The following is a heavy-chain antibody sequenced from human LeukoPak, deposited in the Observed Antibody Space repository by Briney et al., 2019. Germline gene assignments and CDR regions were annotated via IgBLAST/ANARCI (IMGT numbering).Heavy chain of an antibody. Sequence: SETLSLTCTVSSGSINSYYWGXXRQPPXKGXEXXXRIYTTGXTQYTPSLKXXXTXSIDTSTNQFSLNLRSMTAADTAVYYCGRQGYTAAYYFLDFWGQGTLVAVS. J-gene: IGHJ4*02. CDR1: SGSINSYY. CDR2: IYTTGXT. V-gene: IGHV4-4*07. CDR3: GRQGYTAAYYFLDF. D-gene: IGHD2-2*02.